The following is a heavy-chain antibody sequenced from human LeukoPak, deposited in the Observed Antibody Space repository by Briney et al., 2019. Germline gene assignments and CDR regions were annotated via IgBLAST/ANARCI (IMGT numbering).Heavy chain of an antibody. CDR1: GGSISSYY. CDR2: IYSSGST. D-gene: IGHD6-19*01. V-gene: IGHV4-4*07. CDR3: ARGAGAIDY. Sequence: KTSETLSLTCTVSGGSISSYYWSWLPQPAGQGLEWLGRIYSSGSTNYNPILKSRVTMSVDTSKNQFSLKLNAVNAGATAVYYCARGAGAIDYWGQGTLVTVSS. J-gene: IGHJ4*02.